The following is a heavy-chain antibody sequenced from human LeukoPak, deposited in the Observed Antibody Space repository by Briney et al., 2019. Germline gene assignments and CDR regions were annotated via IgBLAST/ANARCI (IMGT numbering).Heavy chain of an antibody. J-gene: IGHJ4*02. D-gene: IGHD1-26*01. Sequence: SGGSLRLSCAASGFTFSTYEMNWVRQAPGKGLEWVSYISSGGGTIHYADSVKGRFTISRDNAKNSLFLQMNSLRAEDTAVYYCAKEADSGSYFDYWGQGTLVTVSS. V-gene: IGHV3-48*03. CDR1: GFTFSTYE. CDR2: ISSGGGTI. CDR3: AKEADSGSYFDY.